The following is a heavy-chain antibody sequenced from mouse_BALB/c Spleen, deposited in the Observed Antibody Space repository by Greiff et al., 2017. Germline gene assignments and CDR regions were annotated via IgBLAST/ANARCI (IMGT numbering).Heavy chain of an antibody. D-gene: IGHD1-2*01. CDR3: ARITTAAYYYAMDY. Sequence: VQGVESGPGLVAPSQSLSITCTVSGFSLTSYGVSWVRQPPGKGLEWLGVIWGDGSTNYHSALISRLSISKDNSKSQVFLKLNSLQTDDTATYYCARITTAAYYYAMDYWGQGTSVTVSS. V-gene: IGHV2-3*01. CDR1: GFSLTSYG. CDR2: IWGDGST. J-gene: IGHJ4*01.